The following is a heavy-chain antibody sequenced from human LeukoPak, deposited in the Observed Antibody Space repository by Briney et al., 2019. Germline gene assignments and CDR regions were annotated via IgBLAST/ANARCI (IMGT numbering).Heavy chain of an antibody. Sequence: GGSLRLSCAASGFTFSRYWMSWLRQAPGKGLEWVANIKQDGSEKNYVDSVKGRFTISRDYAKNSLYLQMNSLRAEDTAVYYCARAESSSGWCVDWGQGTLVTVSS. CDR1: GFTFSRYW. CDR2: IKQDGSEK. J-gene: IGHJ4*02. V-gene: IGHV3-7*01. CDR3: ARAESSSGWCVD. D-gene: IGHD6-19*01.